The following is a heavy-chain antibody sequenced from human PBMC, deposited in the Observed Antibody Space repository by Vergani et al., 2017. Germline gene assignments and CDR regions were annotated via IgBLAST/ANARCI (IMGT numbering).Heavy chain of an antibody. CDR3: AHRDIFADNYEYFDY. Sequence: QITLKESGPTLVKPTQTLTLTCTVSGFSVSSSGVGVAWIRQPPGKALECLAIIYWNDDKRYSPSLMGRLTIAKDTSRNQVVLTMTNMDPVDTATYYCAHRDIFADNYEYFDYWGPGTLVTVSS. CDR1: GFSVSSSGVG. CDR2: IYWNDDK. D-gene: IGHD4-11*01. J-gene: IGHJ4*02. V-gene: IGHV2-5*01.